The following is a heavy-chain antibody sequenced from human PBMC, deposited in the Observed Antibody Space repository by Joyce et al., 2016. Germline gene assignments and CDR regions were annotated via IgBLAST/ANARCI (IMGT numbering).Heavy chain of an antibody. D-gene: IGHD3-10*01. CDR1: GGAFSNYG. CDR2: IMPVYNAT. J-gene: IGHJ3*01. CDR3: ARAPYPGSTASGSFSV. V-gene: IGHV1-69*01. Sequence: QVQLVQSGAEVKKPGSSVKVSCKTSGGAFSNYGLSWVRQAPGQGLEWVGGIMPVYNATSYAQNFQCRVTISADESTSTAYMALSSLRSEDTAVYYCARAPYPGSTASGSFSVWGEGTLVTVSS.